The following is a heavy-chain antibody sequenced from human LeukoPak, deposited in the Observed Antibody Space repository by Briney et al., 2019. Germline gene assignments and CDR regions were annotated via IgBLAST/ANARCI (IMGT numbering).Heavy chain of an antibody. Sequence: SQTLSLTCAISGDSFSSNSAAWNWIRQSPSRGLEWLGRTYYRSKWYSDYAVSVKSRITINPDTSKNRFSLQLNSVTPEDTAVYYCARDRGPARLKANWFDPWGQGTLVTVSS. J-gene: IGHJ5*02. CDR3: ARDRGPARLKANWFDP. V-gene: IGHV6-1*01. CDR2: TYYRSKWYS. CDR1: GDSFSSNSAA. D-gene: IGHD3-10*01.